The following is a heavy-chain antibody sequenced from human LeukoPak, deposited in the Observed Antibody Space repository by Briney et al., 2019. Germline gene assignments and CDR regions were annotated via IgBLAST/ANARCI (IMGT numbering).Heavy chain of an antibody. Sequence: GGSLRLSCAASGFTFSSYAMSWVRQAPGKGLEWVSAISGSGGSTYYADSVKGRFTISRDNSKNTLYLQMNSLRAEDTAVYYCAKASTGYYYYGMDVWGQGTTVTVSS. V-gene: IGHV3-23*01. CDR3: AKASTGYYYYGMDV. CDR1: GFTFSSYA. CDR2: ISGSGGST. J-gene: IGHJ6*02. D-gene: IGHD5/OR15-5a*01.